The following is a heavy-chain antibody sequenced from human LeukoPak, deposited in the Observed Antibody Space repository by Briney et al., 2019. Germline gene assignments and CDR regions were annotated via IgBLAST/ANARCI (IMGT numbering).Heavy chain of an antibody. CDR3: AKDYSGSYYIDY. V-gene: IGHV3-23*01. Sequence: GGSLRLSCAASGFTFSSYAMSWVRQAPGKGLEWVSAISGSGGSTYYADSVKGRFTISRDNSKNALYLQMNSLRAEDTAVYYCAKDYSGSYYIDYWGQGTLVTVSS. CDR1: GFTFSSYA. D-gene: IGHD1-26*01. J-gene: IGHJ4*02. CDR2: ISGSGGST.